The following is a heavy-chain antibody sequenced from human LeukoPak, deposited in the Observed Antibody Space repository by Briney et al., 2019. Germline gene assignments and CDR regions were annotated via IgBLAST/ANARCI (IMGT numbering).Heavy chain of an antibody. CDR2: ISGSGGSA. J-gene: IGHJ2*01. D-gene: IGHD3-22*01. V-gene: IGHV3-23*01. Sequence: PGGSLRLSCAASGFTFSSYAMSWVRQAPGKGLEWVSAISGSGGSAYYADSVKGRFTISRDNSKNTLYQQMNSLRAEDTAVYYCAKEGSNYYDSSGYSQYWYFDLWGRGTLVTVSS. CDR3: AKEGSNYYDSSGYSQYWYFDL. CDR1: GFTFSSYA.